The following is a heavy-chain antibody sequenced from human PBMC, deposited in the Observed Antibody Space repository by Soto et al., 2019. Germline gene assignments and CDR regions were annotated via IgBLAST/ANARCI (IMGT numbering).Heavy chain of an antibody. D-gene: IGHD2-15*01. CDR2: IIPIFGTA. Sequence: SVKVSCRASGGTFSSYAISWVRQAPGQGLEWMGGIIPIFGTANYAQKFQGRVTITADESTSTAYMELSSLRSEDTAVYYCARRVAATLAPFDYWGQGTLVTVSS. CDR1: GGTFSSYA. V-gene: IGHV1-69*13. J-gene: IGHJ4*02. CDR3: ARRVAATLAPFDY.